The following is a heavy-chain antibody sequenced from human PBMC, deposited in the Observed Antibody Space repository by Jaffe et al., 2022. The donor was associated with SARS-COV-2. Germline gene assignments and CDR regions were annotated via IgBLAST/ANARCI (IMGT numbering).Heavy chain of an antibody. CDR1: GGSISSSSYY. J-gene: IGHJ4*02. CDR3: ARQFIRFLEWSPTSFDY. CDR2: IYYSGST. D-gene: IGHD3-3*01. Sequence: QLQLQESGPGLVKPSETLSLTCTVSGGSISSSSYYWGWIRQPPGKGLEWIGSIYYSGSTYYNPSLKSRVTISVDTSKNQFSLKLSSVTAADTAVYYCARQFIRFLEWSPTSFDYWGQGTLVTVSS. V-gene: IGHV4-39*01.